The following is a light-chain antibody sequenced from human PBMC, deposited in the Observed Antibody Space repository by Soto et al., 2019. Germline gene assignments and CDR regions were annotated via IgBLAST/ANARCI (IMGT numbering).Light chain of an antibody. J-gene: IGKJ1*01. Sequence: EIVLTQSACTLSLSPGERATLSWGASQTVTSNYLAWYQQKPGQAPRLLIFGASIRATGIPDRFSGSGSGTDFTLTISRLETEDFAVYHCQQYGSSPTTFGQGTKVDTK. CDR1: QTVTSNY. CDR3: QQYGSSPTT. V-gene: IGKV3-20*01. CDR2: GAS.